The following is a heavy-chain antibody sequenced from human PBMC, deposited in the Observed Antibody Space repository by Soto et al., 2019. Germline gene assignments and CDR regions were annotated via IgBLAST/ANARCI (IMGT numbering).Heavy chain of an antibody. J-gene: IGHJ5*02. D-gene: IGHD6-13*01. Sequence: SETLSLTCTVSGGSISSYYWSWIRQPPGKGLEWIGYIYYSGTTYYNPSLKSRVTISLDTSRNQFSLKLTSVTAADTAVYYCARSLLTSSWYAGSWGQGTLVTVSS. CDR1: GGSISSYY. V-gene: IGHV4-59*08. CDR2: IYYSGTT. CDR3: ARSLLTSSWYAGS.